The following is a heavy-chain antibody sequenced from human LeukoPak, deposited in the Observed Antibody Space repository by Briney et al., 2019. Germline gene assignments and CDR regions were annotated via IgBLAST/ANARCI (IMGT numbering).Heavy chain of an antibody. CDR1: GGSISNSGGFS. J-gene: IGHJ4*02. Sequence: PSETLSLTCTVSGGSISNSGGFSWSWIRQHPGDGLELIGFISYRGSTYYNPSLTSRVSMSVDTSRSQFSLRRTSVTDEDTAVYYCARISQSSGGFYYWGQGTLVTVSS. CDR3: ARISQSSGGFYY. D-gene: IGHD2-15*01. V-gene: IGHV4-31*02. CDR2: ISYRGST.